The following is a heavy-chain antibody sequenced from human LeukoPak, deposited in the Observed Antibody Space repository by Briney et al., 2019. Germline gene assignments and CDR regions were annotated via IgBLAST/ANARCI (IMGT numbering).Heavy chain of an antibody. CDR2: IYHSGST. CDR3: ARHKDYYYYGKDV. Sequence: SETLSLTCTVSGGSISSGGYYWSWIRQPPGKGLEWIGYIYHSGSTYYNPSLKSRVTISVDRSKNQFSLNLSSVTAADTAVYYCARHKDYYYYGKDVWGQGTTVTVSS. J-gene: IGHJ6*02. CDR1: GGSISSGGYY. V-gene: IGHV4-30-2*01.